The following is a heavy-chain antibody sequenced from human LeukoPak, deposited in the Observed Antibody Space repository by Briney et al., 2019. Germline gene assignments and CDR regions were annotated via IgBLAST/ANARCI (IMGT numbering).Heavy chain of an antibody. CDR2: ISSSSSYI. V-gene: IGHV3-21*01. J-gene: IGHJ4*02. CDR1: GFTFSSYS. D-gene: IGHD5-18*01. CDR3: ARDRLWPAFDY. Sequence: GGSLRLSCAASGFTFSSYSMNWVRQAPGKGLEWVSSISSSSSYIYYADSVKGRFTISRDNAKNSLYLQMNSLRAEDTAVYYCARDRLWPAFDYWGQGTLVAVSS.